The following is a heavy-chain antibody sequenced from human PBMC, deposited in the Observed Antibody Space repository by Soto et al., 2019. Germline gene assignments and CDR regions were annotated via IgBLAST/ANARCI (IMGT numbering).Heavy chain of an antibody. V-gene: IGHV4-39*01. CDR1: GGSISSSSYY. J-gene: IGHJ6*03. CDR2: IYYSGST. CDR3: ARQRSQSEIYYYYMDV. Sequence: SETLSLTCTVSGGSISSSSYYWGWIRQPPGKGLEWIGSIYYSGSTYYNPSLKSRVTISVDTSKNQFSLKLSSVTAADTAVYYCARQRSQSEIYYYYMDVWGKGTTVTVSS.